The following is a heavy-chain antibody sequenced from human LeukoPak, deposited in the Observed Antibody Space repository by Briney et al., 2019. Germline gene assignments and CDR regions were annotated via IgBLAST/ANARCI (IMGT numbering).Heavy chain of an antibody. CDR2: IPYDGSDK. J-gene: IGHJ4*02. V-gene: IGHV3-30*02. D-gene: IGHD5-18*01. Sequence: QSGGSLRLSCAASGFTFSSYGMHWVRQAPGKGLEWVAFIPYDGSDKYYADSVKGRFTISRDNSKNRLYLQMNSLRVEDTAVFYCAKDLHWAVDTTVFTHFSFDFWSQGTPVTVSS. CDR3: AKDLHWAVDTTVFTHFSFDF. CDR1: GFTFSSYG.